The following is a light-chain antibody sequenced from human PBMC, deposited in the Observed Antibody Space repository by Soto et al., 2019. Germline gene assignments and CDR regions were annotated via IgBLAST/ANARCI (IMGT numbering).Light chain of an antibody. CDR3: QQYTTFWT. J-gene: IGKJ1*01. CDR2: ETS. Sequence: DRQTSQSPSALSASVGERLTITCRTRRSLTRWVACYQQTPGRVPKILIYETSVLQSGVPSRFSGSGSGTEFTLTISGVQPYDIAPYYCQQYTTFWTFGQATKV. CDR1: RSLTRW. V-gene: IGKV1-5*01.